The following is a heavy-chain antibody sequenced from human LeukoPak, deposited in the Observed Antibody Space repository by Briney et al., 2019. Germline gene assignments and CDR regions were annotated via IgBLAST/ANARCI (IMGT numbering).Heavy chain of an antibody. V-gene: IGHV3-43*02. CDR2: ISSNGGST. CDR3: AKGDSSSWYPRDP. CDR1: GFTFTDFA. Sequence: GALRLSCAASGFTFTDFAMHWVRQAPGKGLAYVSAISSNGGSTFYADSVKGRFTISRDNSKNSLYLQMNSLRTEDTALYYCAKGDSSSWYPRDPWGQGTLVTVSS. D-gene: IGHD6-13*01. J-gene: IGHJ5*02.